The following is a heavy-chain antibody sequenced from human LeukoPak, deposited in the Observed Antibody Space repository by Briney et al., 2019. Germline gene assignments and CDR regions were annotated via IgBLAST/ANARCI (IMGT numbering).Heavy chain of an antibody. Sequence: PGGSLRLSCAASGFTFSSYSMNWVRQAPGKGLEWVSSISSSSSYIYYADSVKGRFTISRDNAKNSLYLQMNSLKTEDTAVYYCTRLNPLNWFDPWGQGTLVTVSS. V-gene: IGHV3-21*04. CDR1: GFTFSSYS. J-gene: IGHJ5*02. CDR3: TRLNPLNWFDP. CDR2: ISSSSSYI.